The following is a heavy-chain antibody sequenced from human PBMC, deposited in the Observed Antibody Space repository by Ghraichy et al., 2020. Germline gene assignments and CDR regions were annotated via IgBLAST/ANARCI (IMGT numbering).Heavy chain of an antibody. CDR3: ARDQSSRGVRGGGNLFDP. Sequence: SETLSLTCTVSGGSISSYYWSWIRQPAGKGLEWIGRIYTSGSTNYNPSLKSRVTMSVDTSKNQFSLKLSSVTAADTAVYYCARDQSSRGVRGGGNLFDPWGQGPLSTVSS. CDR2: IYTSGST. J-gene: IGHJ5*02. D-gene: IGHD3-10*01. V-gene: IGHV4-4*07. CDR1: GGSISSYY.